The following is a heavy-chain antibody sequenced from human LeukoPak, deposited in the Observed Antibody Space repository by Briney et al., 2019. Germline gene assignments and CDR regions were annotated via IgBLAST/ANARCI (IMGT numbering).Heavy chain of an antibody. V-gene: IGHV3-21*01. CDR1: GFTFSSYA. J-gene: IGHJ4*02. D-gene: IGHD6-6*01. Sequence: KSGGSLRLSCAASGFTFSSYAMSWVRQAPGKGLEWVSSISSSSSYIYYADSVKGRFTISRDNAKNSLYLQMNSLRAEDTAVYYCARDPRRPAPRNIAARPLDYWGQGTLVTVSS. CDR2: ISSSSSYI. CDR3: ARDPRRPAPRNIAARPLDY.